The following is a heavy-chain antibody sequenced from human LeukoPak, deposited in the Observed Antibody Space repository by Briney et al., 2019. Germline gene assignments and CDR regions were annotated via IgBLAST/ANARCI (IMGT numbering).Heavy chain of an antibody. CDR2: ISYDGSNK. CDR3: AKGEDMVRGVNYFDY. CDR1: GFTFSSYG. V-gene: IGHV3-30*18. D-gene: IGHD3-10*01. J-gene: IGHJ4*02. Sequence: RGSLRLSCAASGFTFSSYGMHWVRQAPGKGLEWVAVISYDGSNKYYADPVKGRFTISRDNSKNTLYLQMNSLRAEDTAVYYCAKGEDMVRGVNYFDYWGQGTLVTVSS.